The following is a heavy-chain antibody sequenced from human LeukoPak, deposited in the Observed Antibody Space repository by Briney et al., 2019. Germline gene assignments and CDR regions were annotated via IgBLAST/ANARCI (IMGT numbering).Heavy chain of an antibody. J-gene: IGHJ4*02. CDR2: VSYDGSNK. V-gene: IGHV3-30*04. Sequence: GGSLRLSCAASGFTFSSYAMNWVRQAPGKGLEWVAVVSYDGSNKYYANSVKGRFTISRDKSKNSLHLQMNSLRAEDTAIYYCASDTSFAVGATLDFWGQGTLVTVSS. D-gene: IGHD1-26*01. CDR3: ASDTSFAVGATLDF. CDR1: GFTFSSYA.